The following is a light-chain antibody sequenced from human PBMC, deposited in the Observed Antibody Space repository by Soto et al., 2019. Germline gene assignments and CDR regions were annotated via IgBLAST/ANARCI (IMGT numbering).Light chain of an antibody. J-gene: IGKJ1*01. V-gene: IGKV1-5*03. CDR3: QQYSGPSPWT. CDR2: KAS. Sequence: DIQMTQSPSTLSASVGDSVTITCRASQSISSWLAGYQQKPGTAPKLLIYKASNLESGVPSRFSGSGSGTEFTLTISSLQPDDFATYYCQQYSGPSPWTFGQGTRVEIK. CDR1: QSISSW.